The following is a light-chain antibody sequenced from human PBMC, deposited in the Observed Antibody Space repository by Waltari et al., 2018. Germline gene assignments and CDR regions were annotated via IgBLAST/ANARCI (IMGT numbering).Light chain of an antibody. J-gene: IGLJ3*02. Sequence: HLVLTQSPSASASLAASARLTCTLASGHSSNLIAWPQQQPEKGPRYLMKVNSDGSHSKGDEIPDRFSGSGSGAERYLTIASVQAEDEADYYCQTGGHGTWVFGGGTKLTVL. CDR3: QTGGHGTWV. CDR2: VNSDGSH. V-gene: IGLV4-69*01. CDR1: SGHSSNL.